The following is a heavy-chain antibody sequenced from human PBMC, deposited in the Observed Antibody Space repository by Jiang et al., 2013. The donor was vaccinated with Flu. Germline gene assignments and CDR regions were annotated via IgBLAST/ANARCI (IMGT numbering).Heavy chain of an antibody. V-gene: IGHV1-18*01. J-gene: IGHJ4*02. Sequence: SGAEVKKPGASVKVSCKASGYTFTSYGISWVRQAPGRRDVEWSGSGSALTMVTQTMHRSSRARVTMTTDTSTSTAYMELRSLRSDDTAVYYCARDHRYYYDSSGYFERRFDYWGQGTLVTVSS. CDR2: SALTMVT. CDR1: GYTFTSYG. D-gene: IGHD3-22*01. CDR3: ARDHRYYYDSSGYFERRFDY.